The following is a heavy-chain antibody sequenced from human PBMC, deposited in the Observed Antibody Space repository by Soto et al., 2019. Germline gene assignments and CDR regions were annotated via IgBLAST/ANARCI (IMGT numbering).Heavy chain of an antibody. Sequence: SETLSLTCAVSGGSISSYYWSWIRQPPGKGLEWIGYIYYSGSTNYNPSLKSRVTISVDTSKNQFSLKLSSVTAADTAVYYCARRWGDYFDYWGQGTLVTVSS. D-gene: IGHD3-16*01. V-gene: IGHV4-59*08. CDR3: ARRWGDYFDY. J-gene: IGHJ4*02. CDR1: GGSISSYY. CDR2: IYYSGST.